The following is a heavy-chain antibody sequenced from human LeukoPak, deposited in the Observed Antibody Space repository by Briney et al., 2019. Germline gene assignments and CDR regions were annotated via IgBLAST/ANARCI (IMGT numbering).Heavy chain of an antibody. D-gene: IGHD5-12*01. CDR3: ARNSGYEKYNWLDP. V-gene: IGHV4-59*08. CDR1: GGSISSYY. J-gene: IGHJ5*02. Sequence: SQTLSLTCTVSGGSISSYYWSWIRQPPGKGLEWIGYIYYRGSTNYNPSLKSRVTISVDTPKNQFSLRLRSVTAADTAVYYCARNSGYEKYNWLDPWGQGTLVTVSS. CDR2: IYYRGST.